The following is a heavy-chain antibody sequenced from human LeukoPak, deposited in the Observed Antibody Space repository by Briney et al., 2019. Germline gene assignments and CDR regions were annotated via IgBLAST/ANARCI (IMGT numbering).Heavy chain of an antibody. CDR3: ARGGENFFDY. CDR2: IWFDGSKE. D-gene: IGHD3-10*01. Sequence: PGGSLRLSCAASGFTFSRFGTHWVRQAPGKGPEWVAVIWFDGSKEYYADSVKGRFNISRDNSKNTLYLQLDSLRAGDTAVYYCARGGENFFDYWGQGTLVTVSS. V-gene: IGHV3-33*01. CDR1: GFTFSRFG. J-gene: IGHJ4*02.